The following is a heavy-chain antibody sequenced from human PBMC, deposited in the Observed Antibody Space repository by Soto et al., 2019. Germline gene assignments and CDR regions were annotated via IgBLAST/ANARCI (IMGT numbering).Heavy chain of an antibody. CDR2: INHSGST. Sequence: PSETLSLTCAVYGGSFSGYYWSWIRQPPGKGLEWIGEINHSGSTNYNPSLKSRVTISVDTSKNQFSLKPSSVTAADTAVYYCARALRVSPYYDFWSGYYRHLYYFDYWGQGTLVTVSS. J-gene: IGHJ4*02. CDR3: ARALRVSPYYDFWSGYYRHLYYFDY. D-gene: IGHD3-3*01. CDR1: GGSFSGYY. V-gene: IGHV4-34*01.